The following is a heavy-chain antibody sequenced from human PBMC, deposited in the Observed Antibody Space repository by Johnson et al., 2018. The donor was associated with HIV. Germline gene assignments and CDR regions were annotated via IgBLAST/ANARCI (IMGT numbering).Heavy chain of an antibody. J-gene: IGHJ3*02. CDR3: TTAGYGFSDAFDI. CDR2: IYSGGST. V-gene: IGHV3-53*01. CDR1: GFTVSSNY. D-gene: IGHD5-18*01. Sequence: VQLVESGGGVVQPGRSLRLSCAASGFTVSSNYMSWVRQAPGKGLEWVSVIYSGGSTYYADSVKGRFTISRDNSKNTLYLQMNSLRAEDTAVYYCTTAGYGFSDAFDIWGQGTMVTVSS.